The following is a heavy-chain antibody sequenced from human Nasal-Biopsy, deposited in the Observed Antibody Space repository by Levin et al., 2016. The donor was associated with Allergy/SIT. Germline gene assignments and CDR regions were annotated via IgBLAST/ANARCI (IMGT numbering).Heavy chain of an antibody. V-gene: IGHV4-30-2*06. Sequence: LRLSCAVSGYSISSGGYSWSWIRQSPGKGLEWIGYIYHSGTTYHNPSLKTRVTISIDTSKNQFSLQLTSVTAADTAVYYCARDRGDGFNYDFNYWGQGALVTVSS. J-gene: IGHJ4*02. D-gene: IGHD5-24*01. CDR3: ARDRGDGFNYDFNY. CDR2: IYHSGTT. CDR1: GYSISSGGYS.